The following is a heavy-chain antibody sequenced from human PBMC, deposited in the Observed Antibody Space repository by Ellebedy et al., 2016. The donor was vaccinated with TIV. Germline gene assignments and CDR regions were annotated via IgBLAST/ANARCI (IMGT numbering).Heavy chain of an antibody. D-gene: IGHD6-13*01. CDR3: AKDFGSWGHTPEYYFDY. J-gene: IGHJ4*02. V-gene: IGHV3-30*18. Sequence: GGSLRLSCAASGFTFSSYGMHWVRQAPGKGLEWVAVISYHGSNKYYTDSVRGRFTISRDNSKNTLYLQMNSLRAEDTAVYYCAKDFGSWGHTPEYYFDYWGQGTLVTVSS. CDR2: ISYHGSNK. CDR1: GFTFSSYG.